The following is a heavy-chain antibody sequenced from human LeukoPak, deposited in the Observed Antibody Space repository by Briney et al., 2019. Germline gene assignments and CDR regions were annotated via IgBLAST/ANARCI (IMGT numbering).Heavy chain of an antibody. J-gene: IGHJ4*02. CDR2: IYHSEST. CDR3: ARVPGYSKYYFDY. D-gene: IGHD3-9*01. CDR1: GDSINSRSYY. V-gene: IGHV4-39*07. Sequence: SETLSLTCAVSGDSINSRSYYWAWIRQPPGKGLEWIGSIYHSESTYYNPSLKSRVTISLDTSKNQFSLRLSSLTAADTAVYYCARVPGYSKYYFDYWGQGTLVTVSS.